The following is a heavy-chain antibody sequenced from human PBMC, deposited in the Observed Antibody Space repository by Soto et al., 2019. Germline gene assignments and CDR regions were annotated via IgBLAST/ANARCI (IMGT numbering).Heavy chain of an antibody. J-gene: IGHJ6*02. CDR1: GYTXSSYG. V-gene: IGHV1-18*01. Sequence: SXKVSYKATGYTXSSYGSSWVRQAPGQGLEWSGWISAYNGNTNYAQKLQGRVTMTTETSTSTAYIELRSLRSYDTAVYYCAREWKLGYCSGGSCYQHYGMDVWGQGTTATVSS. CDR2: ISAYNGNT. D-gene: IGHD2-15*01. CDR3: AREWKLGYCSGGSCYQHYGMDV.